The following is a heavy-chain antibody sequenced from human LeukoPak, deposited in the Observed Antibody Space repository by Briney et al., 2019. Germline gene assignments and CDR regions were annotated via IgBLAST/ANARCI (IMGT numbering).Heavy chain of an antibody. V-gene: IGHV3-30*02. Sequence: PGGSLRLSCAASGFTFRNYGFHWVRQAPGKGLEWVAFIWYDGSNEYYADSVKGRFTISRDNSKNPVYLQMNSLRTDDTAVYFCAKDRNCGGNCYWGQGTLVTVSS. CDR1: GFTFRNYG. J-gene: IGHJ4*02. D-gene: IGHD2-21*01. CDR2: IWYDGSNE. CDR3: AKDRNCGGNCY.